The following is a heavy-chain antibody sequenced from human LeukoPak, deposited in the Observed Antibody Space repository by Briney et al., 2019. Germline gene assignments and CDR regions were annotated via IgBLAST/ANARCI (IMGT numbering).Heavy chain of an antibody. V-gene: IGHV3-21*01. J-gene: IGHJ4*02. CDR2: ISSSSSYI. Sequence: PGGSLRLSCAASEFTFSRYGMNWVRQAPGKGLEWVSSISSSSSYIYYADSVKGRFTTSRDNAKNSLYLQMNSLRAEDTAVYYCAHGSMYQLDYWGQGTLVTVSS. CDR1: EFTFSRYG. CDR3: AHGSMYQLDY. D-gene: IGHD2-2*01.